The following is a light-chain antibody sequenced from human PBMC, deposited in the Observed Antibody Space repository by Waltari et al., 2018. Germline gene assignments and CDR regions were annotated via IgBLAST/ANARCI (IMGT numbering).Light chain of an antibody. V-gene: IGLV1-44*01. Sequence: QSVLTQPLSMSGTPGQGVTISCSGSSSNIGRGTVNWYQQLPGTAPKLLIYSNDQRPPGVPDRCSGSKSGTSASLAISGLQSDDEADYYCAAWDNSLDAWVFGGGTKLTVL. CDR1: SSNIGRGT. J-gene: IGLJ3*02. CDR2: SND. CDR3: AAWDNSLDAWV.